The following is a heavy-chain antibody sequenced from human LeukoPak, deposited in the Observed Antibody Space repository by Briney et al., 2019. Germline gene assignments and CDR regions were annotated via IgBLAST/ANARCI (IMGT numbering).Heavy chain of an antibody. CDR3: AGDYGGNSGAFDI. CDR1: GGSFGGYY. CDR2: INHSGST. V-gene: IGHV4-34*09. J-gene: IGHJ3*02. D-gene: IGHD4-23*01. Sequence: SETLSLTCAVYGGSFGGYYWNWIRQPPGKGLEWIGEINHSGSTNYNPSLKSRVTISVDTSKNQFSLKLSSVTAADTAVYYCAGDYGGNSGAFDIWGQGTMVTVSS.